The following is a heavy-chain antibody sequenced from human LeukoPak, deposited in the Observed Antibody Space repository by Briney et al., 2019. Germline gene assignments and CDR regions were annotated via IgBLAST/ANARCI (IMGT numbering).Heavy chain of an antibody. Sequence: SETLSLTCAVYGGSFSGYFWDWIRQPPGKGLEWIGEVNHSGSTNYNPSLKSRVTISVDTSKNQFSLKLSSVTAADTAIYYCARFLDGKVPAGQGFDYWGQGTLVTVSS. CDR2: VNHSGST. CDR3: ARFLDGKVPAGQGFDY. J-gene: IGHJ4*02. V-gene: IGHV4-34*01. D-gene: IGHD2-2*01. CDR1: GGSFSGYF.